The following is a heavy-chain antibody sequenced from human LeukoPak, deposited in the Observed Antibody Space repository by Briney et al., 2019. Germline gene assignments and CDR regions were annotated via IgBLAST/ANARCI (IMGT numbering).Heavy chain of an antibody. CDR1: GGTFSSYA. J-gene: IGHJ6*03. V-gene: IGHV1-69*01. CDR3: ARFSLNYYYMDV. Sequence: SVKVSCKASGGTFSSYAISWVRQAPAQGLEWMGGIIPIFGTANYAQKFQGRVTITADESTSTAYMELSSLRSEDTAVYYCARFSLNYYYMDVWGKGTTVTVSS. CDR2: IIPIFGTA.